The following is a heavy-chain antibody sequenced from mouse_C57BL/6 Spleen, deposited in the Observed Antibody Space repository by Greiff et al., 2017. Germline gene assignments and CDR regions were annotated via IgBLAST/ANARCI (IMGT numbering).Heavy chain of an antibody. D-gene: IGHD1-1*01. CDR2: IDPSDSET. J-gene: IGHJ2*01. CDR1: GYTFTSYW. V-gene: IGHV1-52*01. Sequence: QVQLQQSGAELVRPGSSVKLSCKASGYTFTSYWMHWVKQRPIQGLEWIGNIDPSDSETHYNQKFKDKATLTVDKSSSTAYMQLSSLTSEDSAVYYCAMTTVVPFDYWGQGTTLTVSS. CDR3: AMTTVVPFDY.